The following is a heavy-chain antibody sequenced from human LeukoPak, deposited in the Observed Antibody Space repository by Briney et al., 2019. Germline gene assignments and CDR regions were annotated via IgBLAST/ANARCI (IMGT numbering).Heavy chain of an antibody. J-gene: IGHJ4*02. D-gene: IGHD6-13*01. V-gene: IGHV4-61*02. CDR3: ARGAAVTY. CDR2: VYSSGTT. CDR1: GDSISSGNYY. Sequence: SETLSLTCTVSGDSISSGNYYWSWIRQPAGKGLEWIGRVYSSGTTNYNPSLKSRVTISLDTSKNQFSLKLSSVTAADTAVYYCARGAAVTYWGQGTLVTVSS.